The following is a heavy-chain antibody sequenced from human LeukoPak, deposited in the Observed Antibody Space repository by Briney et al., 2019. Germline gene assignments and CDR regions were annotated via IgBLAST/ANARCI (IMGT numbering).Heavy chain of an antibody. D-gene: IGHD3-9*01. J-gene: IGHJ5*02. CDR1: GFNCSSYA. CDR2: ISGSGGST. V-gene: IGHV3-23*01. CDR3: AKDEGDILTGGFDP. Sequence: PGGSLRLSCAASGFNCSSYAMSWVRQAPGKGLEWVSAISGSGGSTYYADSVKGRLTISRDNSKNTLYLQMNSLRAEDTAVYYCAKDEGDILTGGFDPWGQGTLVIVSS.